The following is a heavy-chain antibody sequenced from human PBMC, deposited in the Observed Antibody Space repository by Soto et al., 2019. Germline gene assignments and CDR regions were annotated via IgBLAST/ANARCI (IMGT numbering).Heavy chain of an antibody. CDR2: IYYSGST. J-gene: IGHJ6*02. CDR3: ARSYGGTEYYFYYGMDV. V-gene: IGHV4-61*01. D-gene: IGHD4-17*01. CDR1: GGSVSSRSYY. Sequence: SETLSRTCPVSGGSVSSRSYYWSWIRQPPGKVLEWIGYIYYSGSTNYNPSLKSRVTISLDTSKNQFSLKLSSVTAADTAVYYAARSYGGTEYYFYYGMDVWGQGTTVTVSS.